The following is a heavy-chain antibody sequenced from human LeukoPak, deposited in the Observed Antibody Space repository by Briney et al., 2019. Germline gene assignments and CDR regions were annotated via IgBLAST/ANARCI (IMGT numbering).Heavy chain of an antibody. D-gene: IGHD3-3*01. CDR3: ARASTYYDFWSGLY. CDR2: ISYDGSNK. J-gene: IGHJ4*02. Sequence: SGGSLRLSCAASGFTFSSYAMHWVRQAPGKGLEWVAVISYDGSNKYYADSVKGRFTISRHNSKNTLYLQMNSLRAEDTAVYYCARASTYYDFWSGLYWGQGTLVTVSS. V-gene: IGHV3-30*14. CDR1: GFTFSSYA.